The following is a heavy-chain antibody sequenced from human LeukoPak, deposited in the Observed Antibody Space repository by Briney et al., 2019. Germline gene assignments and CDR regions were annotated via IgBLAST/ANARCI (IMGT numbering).Heavy chain of an antibody. J-gene: IGHJ6*03. CDR2: IDYSGST. CDR3: ARGYYGSVWFQSKGFYYMDV. Sequence: PSETLSLTCTVSGDSISAYYWKWIRQPPGKGLEWIGHIDYSGSTNYNPSLKSRVTISVDMPKNQVSLKLSSVIVADTAVYYCARGYYGSVWFQSKGFYYMDVWGKGTTVTVSS. D-gene: IGHD3-16*01. V-gene: IGHV4-59*01. CDR1: GDSISAYY.